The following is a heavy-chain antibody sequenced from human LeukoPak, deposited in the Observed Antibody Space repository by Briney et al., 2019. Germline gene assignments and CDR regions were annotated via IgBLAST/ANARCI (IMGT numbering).Heavy chain of an antibody. CDR1: SGSINSDGYY. CDR3: ARYIVVVPAARGPGWFDP. V-gene: IGHV4-61*02. D-gene: IGHD2-2*01. CDR2: VYSSGSA. J-gene: IGHJ5*02. Sequence: SETLSLTCAVSSGSINSDGYYWSWIRQPAGKGLEWIGRVYSSGSANYSPSLKSRVTISVDTSKNQFSLKLSSVTAADTAVYYCARYIVVVPAARGPGWFDPWGQGTLVTVSS.